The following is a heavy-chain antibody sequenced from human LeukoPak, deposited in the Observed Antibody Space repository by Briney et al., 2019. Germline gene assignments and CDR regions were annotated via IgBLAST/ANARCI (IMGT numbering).Heavy chain of an antibody. V-gene: IGHV3-23*01. D-gene: IGHD4-17*01. CDR1: GFTISSYG. J-gene: IGHJ3*02. CDR2: ISGSGGST. CDR3: ARDGVTTGKNDAFDI. Sequence: PGRSLRLSCVASGFTISSYGINWVRQAPGKGLEWVSEISGSGGSTYNADSVKGRFTMSRDSSMNTLYLQLNSLRADDTAVYYCARDGVTTGKNDAFDIWGQGTMVTVSS.